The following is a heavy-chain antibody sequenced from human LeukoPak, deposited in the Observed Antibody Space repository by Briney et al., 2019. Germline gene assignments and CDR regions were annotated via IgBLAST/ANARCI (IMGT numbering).Heavy chain of an antibody. CDR1: GFTFSSYG. CDR3: ARGVGYSGYDSN. D-gene: IGHD5-12*01. Sequence: PGGSLRLSCAASGFTFSSYGMHWVRQAPGKGLEWVAVISYDGSNKYYADSVKGRFTTSRDNSKNTLYLQMNSLRAEDTAVYYCARGVGYSGYDSNWGQGTLVTVSS. V-gene: IGHV3-30*03. J-gene: IGHJ4*02. CDR2: ISYDGSNK.